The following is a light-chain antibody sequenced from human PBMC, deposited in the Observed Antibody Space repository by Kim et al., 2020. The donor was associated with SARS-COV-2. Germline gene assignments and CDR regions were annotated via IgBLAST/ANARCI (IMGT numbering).Light chain of an antibody. Sequence: DIQLTQPPSPLPASVGDRVTITCRASQSISTYLAWYQQKPGKAPKLLIYKASTLQSGVPSRFSGSGSGTEFTLTITSLQPDDFATYYCQQYSNYAITFGQGTRLEIK. V-gene: IGKV1-5*03. CDR1: QSISTY. CDR3: QQYSNYAIT. J-gene: IGKJ5*01. CDR2: KAS.